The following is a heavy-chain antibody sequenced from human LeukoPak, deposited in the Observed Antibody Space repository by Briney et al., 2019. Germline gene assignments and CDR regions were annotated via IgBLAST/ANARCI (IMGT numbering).Heavy chain of an antibody. CDR2: IKQDGSQK. Sequence: GGSLRLSCAASGFTFSNYWMSWVRQAPGKGLEWVANIKQDGSQKYYVDSVKGRFTISRDDAKNSLYLQMNSLRAEDTAVYYCARVTVGATADYFDYWGQGTLVTVSS. CDR3: ARVTVGATADYFDY. D-gene: IGHD1-26*01. V-gene: IGHV3-7*01. J-gene: IGHJ4*02. CDR1: GFTFSNYW.